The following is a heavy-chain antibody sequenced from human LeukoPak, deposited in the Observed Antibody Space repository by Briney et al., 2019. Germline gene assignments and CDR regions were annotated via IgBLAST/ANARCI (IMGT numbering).Heavy chain of an antibody. CDR1: GFTFSSYW. J-gene: IGHJ4*02. Sequence: GGSLRLSCAASGFTFSSYWMSWVRQAPGQGLEWVAKIREDGSEKYYEDSVKGRFTISRDNSKNTLYLQMNSLRAEDTAVYYCAKAIGLIVGATTDYWGQGTLVTVSS. CDR2: IREDGSEK. D-gene: IGHD1-26*01. V-gene: IGHV3-7*03. CDR3: AKAIGLIVGATTDY.